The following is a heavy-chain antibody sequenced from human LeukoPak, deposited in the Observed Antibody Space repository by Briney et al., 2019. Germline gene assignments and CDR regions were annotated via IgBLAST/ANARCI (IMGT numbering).Heavy chain of an antibody. CDR3: ARNYGGENYFDY. V-gene: IGHV4-30-4*02. Sequence: SETLSLTCTVSGGSISSGDYYWSWIRQPPGKGLEWIGYIYYSGSIYYNPSLKSRVTISVDMSKNQFSLKLTSVTAADTAVYYCARNYGGENYFDYWGQGTLVTVSS. CDR1: GGSISSGDYY. J-gene: IGHJ4*02. D-gene: IGHD4-23*01. CDR2: IYYSGSI.